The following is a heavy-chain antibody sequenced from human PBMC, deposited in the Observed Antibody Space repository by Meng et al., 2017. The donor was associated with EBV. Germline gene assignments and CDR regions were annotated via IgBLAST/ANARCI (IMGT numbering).Heavy chain of an antibody. D-gene: IGHD3-10*01. Sequence: QVELVQSGGGVKKSGSSVKASCKTSGGTFRRDAVSWVRPAPGQGLEWMGGLIPMSDAPHYAQKFQGRVTMTADESTNTHYMDLSGLRFEDTAVYYCASESGRGFTPDYWGQGTLVTVSS. CDR1: GGTFRRDA. V-gene: IGHV1-69*01. CDR2: LIPMSDAP. CDR3: ASESGRGFTPDY. J-gene: IGHJ4*02.